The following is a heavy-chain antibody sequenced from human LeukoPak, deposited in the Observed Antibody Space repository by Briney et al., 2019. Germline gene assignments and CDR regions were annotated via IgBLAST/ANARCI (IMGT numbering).Heavy chain of an antibody. V-gene: IGHV3-23*01. J-gene: IGHJ4*02. CDR1: GFTFSSSA. CDR3: AKGSVATITQFDY. D-gene: IGHD5-24*01. CDR2: ISNNGGYT. Sequence: AGGSLRLSCAASGFTFSSSAMSWVRQAPGKGLEWVSAISNNGGYTYYADSVQGRFTISRDNSKSTLCLQMNSLRAEDTAVYYCAKGSVATITQFDYWGQGTLVTVSS.